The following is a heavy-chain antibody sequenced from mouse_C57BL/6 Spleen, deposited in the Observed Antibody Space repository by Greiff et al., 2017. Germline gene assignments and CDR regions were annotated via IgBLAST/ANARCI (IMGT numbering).Heavy chain of an antibody. J-gene: IGHJ4*01. D-gene: IGHD1-1*01. CDR3: ARAATVGAMGY. Sequence: QVQLQQSGAELVKPGASVKISCKASGYAFSSYWMNWVKQRPGKGLEWIGQIYPGDGDTNYNGKFKGKATLTADKSSSTAYMQLSSLTSEDSAVYFCARAATVGAMGYWGQGTSVTVSS. V-gene: IGHV1-80*01. CDR2: IYPGDGDT. CDR1: GYAFSSYW.